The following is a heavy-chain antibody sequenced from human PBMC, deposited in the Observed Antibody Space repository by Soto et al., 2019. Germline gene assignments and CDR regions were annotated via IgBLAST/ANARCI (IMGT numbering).Heavy chain of an antibody. CDR2: IVVGSGNT. Sequence: SVKVSCKASGFTFTSSAVQWVRQARGQRLEWIGWIVVGSGNTNYAQKFQERVTITRDMSTSTAYMELSSLRSEDTAVYYCAAGGSEITIFGVVINPRYVYYYGMDVWGQGTTVTVSS. J-gene: IGHJ6*02. V-gene: IGHV1-58*01. CDR3: AAGGSEITIFGVVINPRYVYYYGMDV. CDR1: GFTFTSSA. D-gene: IGHD3-3*01.